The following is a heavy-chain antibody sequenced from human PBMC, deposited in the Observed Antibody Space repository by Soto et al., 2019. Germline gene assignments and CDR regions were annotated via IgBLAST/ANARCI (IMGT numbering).Heavy chain of an antibody. V-gene: IGHV6-1*01. CDR2: TYYRSKWYN. Sequence: SQTLSLTCAISGDSVSSNSAAWNWIRQSPSRGLEWLGRTYYRSKWYNDYAVSVKSRITINPDTSKNQFSLQLNSVTPDDTAVSYCVWVVAAAGYFDYWGKGTLVTVYS. CDR3: VWVVAAAGYFDY. D-gene: IGHD6-13*01. CDR1: GDSVSSNSAA. J-gene: IGHJ4*02.